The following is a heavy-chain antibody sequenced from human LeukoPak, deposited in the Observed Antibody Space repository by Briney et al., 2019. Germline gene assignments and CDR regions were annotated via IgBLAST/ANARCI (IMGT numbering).Heavy chain of an antibody. J-gene: IGHJ4*02. V-gene: IGHV4-4*09. CDR2: VHTSGDS. CDR3: ARLGSYHDF. Sequence: SETLSLTCTVSGASMSHFYWSRIRQTPEKGLEWMGHVHTSGDSTYYPSLKTRLTMSIDTSRSQLSLKLTSVTAADTAVYFCARLGSYHDFWGQGALVTVSS. CDR1: GASMSHFY. D-gene: IGHD1-26*01.